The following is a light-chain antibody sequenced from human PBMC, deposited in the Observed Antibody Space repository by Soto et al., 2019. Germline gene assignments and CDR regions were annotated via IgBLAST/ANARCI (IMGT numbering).Light chain of an antibody. CDR1: QSLLHSDGKTS. CDR2: EVS. CDR3: MQGIRGLS. V-gene: IGKV2-29*01. Sequence: IVMTQTPLSLSVTHGQPASISCESRQSLLHSDGKTSLYCYLQKPVQPPQLLLYEVSTRFSVVPDGGSGSGSCTDFTLEISGVEAADLGVYYWMQGIRGLSFGQGTRLEIE. J-gene: IGKJ5*01.